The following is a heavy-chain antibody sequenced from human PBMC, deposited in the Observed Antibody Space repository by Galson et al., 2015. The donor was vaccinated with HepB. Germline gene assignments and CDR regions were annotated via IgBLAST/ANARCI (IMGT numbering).Heavy chain of an antibody. CDR2: IRNRANNYAT. Sequence: SLRLSCAASGFTFSGSGIHWVRLASGKGLEWVGRIRNRANNYATAYAASVRGRFTVSRDDSKNTAYLQMNSLRAEDTAVYYCARDGDYLSYRPHWFDPWGQGTLVTVSS. J-gene: IGHJ5*02. CDR1: GFTFSGSG. V-gene: IGHV3-73*01. D-gene: IGHD4-17*01. CDR3: ARDGDYLSYRPHWFDP.